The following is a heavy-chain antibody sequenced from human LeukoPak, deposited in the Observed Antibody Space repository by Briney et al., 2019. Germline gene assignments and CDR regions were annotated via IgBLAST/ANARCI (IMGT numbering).Heavy chain of an antibody. D-gene: IGHD6-13*01. CDR3: ARAKGRSSPVNP. J-gene: IGHJ5*02. CDR1: GFTFSSYS. Sequence: GGSLRLSCAASGFTFSSYSMNWVRQAPGKGLEWVSSISSSSSYIYYADSVKGRSTISRDNAKNSLYLQMNSLRAEDTAVYYCARAKGRSSPVNPWGQGTLVTVSS. CDR2: ISSSSSYI. V-gene: IGHV3-21*01.